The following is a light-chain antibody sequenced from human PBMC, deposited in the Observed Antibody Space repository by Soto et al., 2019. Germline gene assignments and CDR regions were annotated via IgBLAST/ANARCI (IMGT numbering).Light chain of an antibody. V-gene: IGKV1-39*01. CDR2: DGL. CDR3: QQSYSTPPT. J-gene: IGKJ2*01. CDR1: QRIRTS. Sequence: DIQMTQSPSSLSASVGDRVTITCRASQRIRTSLNWYQQKPGKAPKLRIYDGLRWQSGAPSRFSGSGSGTDFTLTISSLQPEDFAVYYCQQSYSTPPTFGQGTKVEIK.